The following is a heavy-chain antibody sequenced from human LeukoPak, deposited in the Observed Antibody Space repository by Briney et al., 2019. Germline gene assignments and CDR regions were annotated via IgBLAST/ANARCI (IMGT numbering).Heavy chain of an antibody. Sequence: ESLKISCKASGYSFTTYWIGWVRQLPGKGLEWMGIIYPDDSVTRYSPSFQGQVTISADKSISTAYLQWISRKASDTAMYYCARRVAAAEMIDYWGQGTLVTVSS. V-gene: IGHV5-51*01. J-gene: IGHJ4*02. CDR1: GYSFTTYW. CDR3: ARRVAAAEMIDY. CDR2: IYPDDSVT. D-gene: IGHD6-13*01.